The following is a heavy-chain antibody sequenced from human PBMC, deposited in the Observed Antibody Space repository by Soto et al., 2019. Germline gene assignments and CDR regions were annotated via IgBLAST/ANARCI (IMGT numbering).Heavy chain of an antibody. D-gene: IGHD3-10*01. CDR1: GGSISSYY. J-gene: IGHJ4*02. Sequence: SDTLSLTCTVSGGSISSYYWSWIRQPPGKGLEWIGYIYYSGSTNYNPSLKSRVTISVDTSKNQFSLKLSSVTAADTAVYYCARDFGELFDYWGQGTLVTVSS. CDR2: IYYSGST. V-gene: IGHV4-59*01. CDR3: ARDFGELFDY.